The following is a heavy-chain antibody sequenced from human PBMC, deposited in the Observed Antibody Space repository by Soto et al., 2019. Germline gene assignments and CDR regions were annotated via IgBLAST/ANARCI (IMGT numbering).Heavy chain of an antibody. D-gene: IGHD2-15*01. CDR2: MNPNSGNT. Sequence: ASVKVSCKASGYTFTSYDINWVRQATGQGLEWKGWMNPNSGNTGYAQKFQGRVTMTRNTSISTAYMELSSLRSEDTAVYYCARATGSCSGGSCPYYFDYWGQGTPVTVSS. V-gene: IGHV1-8*01. CDR1: GYTFTSYD. J-gene: IGHJ4*02. CDR3: ARATGSCSGGSCPYYFDY.